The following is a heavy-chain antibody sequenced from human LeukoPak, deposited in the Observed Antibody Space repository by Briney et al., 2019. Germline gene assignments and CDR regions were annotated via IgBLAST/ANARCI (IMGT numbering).Heavy chain of an antibody. V-gene: IGHV3-48*03. J-gene: IGHJ6*03. Sequence: PGGSLRLSSAASGFTFSSDEMNGVRQAPGKGLEWVSYISSSGSTIYYADSVKGRFTISRDNAKNSLYLQMNSLRAEDTAVYYCARDRVVVVPAVHYYYMDVWGKGTTVTVSS. CDR3: ARDRVVVVPAVHYYYMDV. D-gene: IGHD2-2*01. CDR1: GFTFSSDE. CDR2: ISSSGSTI.